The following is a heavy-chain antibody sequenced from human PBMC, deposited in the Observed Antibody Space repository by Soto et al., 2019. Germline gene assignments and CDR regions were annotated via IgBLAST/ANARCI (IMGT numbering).Heavy chain of an antibody. Sequence: PSETLSLTCTVSGGSISSSSYYWGWIRQPPGKGLEWIGSIYYSGSTYYNPPLKSRVTISVDTSKNQFSLKLSSVTAADTAVYYRARQGAKLRYFDWLSANFDYWGQGTLVTVSS. CDR3: ARQGAKLRYFDWLSANFDY. J-gene: IGHJ4*02. CDR2: IYYSGST. D-gene: IGHD3-9*01. V-gene: IGHV4-39*01. CDR1: GGSISSSSYY.